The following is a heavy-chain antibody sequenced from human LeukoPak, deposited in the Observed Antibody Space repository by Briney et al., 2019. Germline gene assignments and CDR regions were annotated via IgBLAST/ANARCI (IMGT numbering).Heavy chain of an antibody. D-gene: IGHD6-19*01. CDR3: ARESGGSGWYDAFDI. J-gene: IGHJ3*02. V-gene: IGHV1-8*01. CDR2: MNPNSGNT. CDR1: GYTFTSYD. Sequence: ASVKVSCKASGYTFTSYDINWVRQATGQGLEWMGWMNPNSGNTGYAQKFQGRVTMTRNTSISTAYMELRSLRSDDTAVYYCARESGGSGWYDAFDIWGQGTMVTVSS.